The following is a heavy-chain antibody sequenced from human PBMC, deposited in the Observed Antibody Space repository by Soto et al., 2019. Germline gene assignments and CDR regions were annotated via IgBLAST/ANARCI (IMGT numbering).Heavy chain of an antibody. CDR3: ARRMLGHQLYNDHGMDV. Sequence: AESMKISCKGSGYSFTSYWIGWVRQMPGKGLEWMGRIAPTDSYSYYSPSFQGHVTFSVDKSISTAYLQWNSLNASDTAMYYCARRMLGHQLYNDHGMDVWGQGTAVTVSS. J-gene: IGHJ6*02. D-gene: IGHD1-1*01. V-gene: IGHV5-10-1*01. CDR2: IAPTDSYS. CDR1: GYSFTSYW.